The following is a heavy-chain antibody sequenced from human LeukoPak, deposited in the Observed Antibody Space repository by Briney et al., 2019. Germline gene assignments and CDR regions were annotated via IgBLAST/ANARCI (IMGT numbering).Heavy chain of an antibody. CDR2: TYYSSKWYN. CDR3: ARAVGLRYYDSSGYYFPDYYYYYMDV. J-gene: IGHJ6*03. V-gene: IGHV6-1*01. Sequence: KHSQTLSLTWAISGGSVSSNSAAWNWIRQSQSTGLEWLGRTYYSSKWYNDYAVCVKSRITINPDTSTNQFSLQLNSVTPEGTAVYYCARAVGLRYYDSSGYYFPDYYYYYMDVWGKGTTVTVSS. D-gene: IGHD3-22*01. CDR1: GGSVSSNSAA.